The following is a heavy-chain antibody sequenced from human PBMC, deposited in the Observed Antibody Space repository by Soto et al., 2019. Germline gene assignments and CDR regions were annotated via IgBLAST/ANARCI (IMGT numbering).Heavy chain of an antibody. D-gene: IGHD3-22*01. V-gene: IGHV1-69*01. J-gene: IGHJ4*02. CDR3: ARGWGYDSNDYYYAY. Sequence: QVQLVQSGAEVRKPGSSVKVSCKASGGTFSRHAISWVRQAPGQGLEWMGGIIPIFGTANHAQKFQGRVTILADASTSTVYMELSSLRSEETAMYYCARGWGYDSNDYYYAYWGQGTLVIVSS. CDR1: GGTFSRHA. CDR2: IIPIFGTA.